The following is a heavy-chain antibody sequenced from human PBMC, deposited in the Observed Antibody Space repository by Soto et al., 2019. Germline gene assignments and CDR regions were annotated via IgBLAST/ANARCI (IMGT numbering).Heavy chain of an antibody. Sequence: GESLKISCKGSGYSFTNYWIGWVRQLPGQGLEWMGVIYPSDSDTRYGPSFQGQVTISADKSISTAYLQWSSLKASDTAMYYCARRYYFSGSPFDHWGQGTLVTVSS. D-gene: IGHD3-10*01. V-gene: IGHV5-51*01. CDR3: ARRYYFSGSPFDH. CDR1: GYSFTNYW. J-gene: IGHJ4*02. CDR2: IYPSDSDT.